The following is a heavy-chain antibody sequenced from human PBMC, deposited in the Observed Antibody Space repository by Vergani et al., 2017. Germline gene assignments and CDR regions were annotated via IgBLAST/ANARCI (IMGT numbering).Heavy chain of an antibody. CDR1: GFSLNTRGVS. Sequence: QITLKESGPTLVRPTQTLTLTCTFSGFSLNTRGVSVAWIRQPPGKALDWLALIYWNDDQHYSPSLNNRVTITKDTSKNHVVLTMTNMDYVDTGTYYCVYXKTECGTTGCFYPFYYCYYMDVWGKGTTVTVSS. D-gene: IGHD1-7*01. J-gene: IGHJ6*03. CDR3: VYXKTECGTTGCFYPFYYCYYMDV. CDR2: IYWNDDQ. V-gene: IGHV2-5*04.